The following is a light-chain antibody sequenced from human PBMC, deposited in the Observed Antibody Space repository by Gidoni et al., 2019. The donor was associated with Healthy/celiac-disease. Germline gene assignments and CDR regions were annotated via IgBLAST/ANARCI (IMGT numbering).Light chain of an antibody. Sequence: SYELTQPLSVSVALGQTARNNCGGNNSGSKNVHWYQQKPGQAPVLVIYRDSNLPSGFPERFSGSNSGNTATLTISRAQAGDEADYYCQVWDSSTVVFGGGTKLTVL. V-gene: IGLV3-9*01. J-gene: IGLJ2*01. CDR3: QVWDSSTVV. CDR1: NSGSKN. CDR2: RDS.